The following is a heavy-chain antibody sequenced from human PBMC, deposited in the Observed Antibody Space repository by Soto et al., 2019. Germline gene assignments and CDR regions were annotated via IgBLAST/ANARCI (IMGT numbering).Heavy chain of an antibody. CDR2: INAGNGNT. J-gene: IGHJ6*03. Sequence: ASVKVSCKASGYTFTSYAMHWVRQAPGQRLEWMGWINAGNGNTKYSQKFQGRVTITRDTSASTAYMELSSLRSEDTAVYYCARECSSTSCHSYYYYMDVWGEGTTVTVSS. CDR1: GYTFTSYA. D-gene: IGHD2-2*01. CDR3: ARECSSTSCHSYYYYMDV. V-gene: IGHV1-3*01.